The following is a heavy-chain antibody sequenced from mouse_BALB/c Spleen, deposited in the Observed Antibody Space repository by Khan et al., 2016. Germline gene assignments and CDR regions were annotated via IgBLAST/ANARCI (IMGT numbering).Heavy chain of an antibody. Sequence: QIQLVQSGAELMKPGASVKISCKATGYTFSSYWIEWVKQRPGHGLEWIGEILPGTGNTNYNEKFKGKATFTADTSSNTAYMQLSSLTSEDSAVDYCARACYGHYYAMDYWGQGTSVTVSS. CDR1: GYTFSSYW. J-gene: IGHJ4*01. V-gene: IGHV1-9*01. D-gene: IGHD2-10*01. CDR2: ILPGTGNT. CDR3: ARACYGHYYAMDY.